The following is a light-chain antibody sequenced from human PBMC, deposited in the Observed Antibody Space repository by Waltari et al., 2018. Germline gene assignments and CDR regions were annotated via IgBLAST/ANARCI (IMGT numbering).Light chain of an antibody. Sequence: EIVFTQSPATLSLSPGDRATLSCRASQSVYSYLGWYQQKPGQAPRLLIYDVFNRATGIPARFSGSGSGTDFTLTISSLEPEDFAVYYCQKRRSWPLTFGGGTKVEIK. CDR3: QKRRSWPLT. CDR1: QSVYSY. J-gene: IGKJ4*01. V-gene: IGKV3-11*01. CDR2: DVF.